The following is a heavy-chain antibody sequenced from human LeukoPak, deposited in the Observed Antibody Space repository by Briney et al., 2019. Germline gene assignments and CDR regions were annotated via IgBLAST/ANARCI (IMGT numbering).Heavy chain of an antibody. J-gene: IGHJ3*01. V-gene: IGHV4-59*08. CDR1: GGSISSYY. CDR3: ARHYYGSGSYTQDAFDV. Sequence: PSETLSLTCTVSGGSISSYYWSWIRQPPGKGLEWIGYIYHSGSTYYNPSLKSRVTISVDRSKNQFSLKLSSVTAADTAVYYCARHYYGSGSYTQDAFDVWGQGTMVTVSS. CDR2: IYHSGST. D-gene: IGHD3-10*01.